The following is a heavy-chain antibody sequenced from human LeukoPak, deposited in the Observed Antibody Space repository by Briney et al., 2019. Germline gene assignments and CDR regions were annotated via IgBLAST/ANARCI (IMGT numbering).Heavy chain of an antibody. CDR3: ARTEYYYDSSGYYGPHAFDI. CDR1: GGSISSGGYY. CDR2: IYYSGST. J-gene: IGHJ3*02. D-gene: IGHD3-22*01. V-gene: IGHV4-31*03. Sequence: PSQTLSLTCTVSGGSISSGGYYWSWIRQHPGKGLEWIGYIYYSGSTYCNPSLKSRVTISVDTSKNQFSLKLSSVTAADTAVYYCARTEYYYDSSGYYGPHAFDIWGQGTMVTVSS.